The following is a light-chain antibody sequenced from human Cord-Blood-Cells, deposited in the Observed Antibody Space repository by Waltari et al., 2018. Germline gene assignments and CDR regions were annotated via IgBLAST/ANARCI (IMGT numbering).Light chain of an antibody. V-gene: IGKV3-20*01. CDR2: GAS. Sequence: EIVLTQSPGTLSLSPGERATLSRRASQSVSCSYLAWYQQKPGQAPRLLIHGASSRATGIPDRFSGSGSGTDFTLTISRLEPEDFAVYYCQQYGSSLYTFGQGTKLEIK. J-gene: IGKJ2*01. CDR1: QSVSCSY. CDR3: QQYGSSLYT.